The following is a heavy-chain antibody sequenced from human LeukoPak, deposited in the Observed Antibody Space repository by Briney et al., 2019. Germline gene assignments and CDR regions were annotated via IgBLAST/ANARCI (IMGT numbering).Heavy chain of an antibody. V-gene: IGHV3-66*01. Sequence: PGGSLRLSCAASGFTVSSNYMSWVRQAPGKGLEWVSVIYSGGSTYYADSVKGRFTISRDNSKNTLYLQMNSLRAEDTAVYYCARVNSIAAAPTRLNSFDYWGQGTLVTVSS. D-gene: IGHD6-13*01. J-gene: IGHJ4*02. CDR2: IYSGGST. CDR3: ARVNSIAAAPTRLNSFDY. CDR1: GFTVSSNY.